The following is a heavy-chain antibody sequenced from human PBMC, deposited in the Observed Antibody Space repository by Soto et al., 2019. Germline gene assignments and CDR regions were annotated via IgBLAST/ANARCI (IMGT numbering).Heavy chain of an antibody. Sequence: SETLSLTCTVSGGSISSYYWSWIRQPPGKGLEWIGYIYYSGSTNYNPSLKSRVTISVDTSKNQFSLKLSSVTAADTAVYYCARFDYYDSSGYYSAFAYWGQGPLVTVSS. V-gene: IGHV4-59*01. CDR2: IYYSGST. CDR3: ARFDYYDSSGYYSAFAY. CDR1: GGSISSYY. J-gene: IGHJ4*02. D-gene: IGHD3-22*01.